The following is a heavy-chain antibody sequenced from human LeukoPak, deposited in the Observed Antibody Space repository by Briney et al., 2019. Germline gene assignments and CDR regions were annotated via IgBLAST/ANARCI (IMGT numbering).Heavy chain of an antibody. J-gene: IGHJ4*02. Sequence: PPGGSLRLSCTASGFTFSIYGMHWVRQAPGKGLQWVAVISYDGSNKYYADSVKGRFTISRDNSKNTLYLQMNSLRAEDTAVYYCANPTDKYYYGSPQNWGQGTLVTVSS. CDR3: ANPTDKYYYGSPQN. D-gene: IGHD3-10*01. V-gene: IGHV3-30*18. CDR1: GFTFSIYG. CDR2: ISYDGSNK.